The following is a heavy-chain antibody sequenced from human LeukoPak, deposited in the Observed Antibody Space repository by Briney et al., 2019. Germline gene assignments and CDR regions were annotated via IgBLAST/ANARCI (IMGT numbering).Heavy chain of an antibody. Sequence: PSETLSLTCAVYGGSFSGYYWSWIRQPPGKGLEWIGEINHSGSTNYNPSLKSRVTISVDTSKNQFSLKLSSVTAADTAVYYCARTGRWLHPKGIFDYWGQGTLVTVSS. CDR3: ARTGRWLHPKGIFDY. J-gene: IGHJ4*02. CDR1: GGSFSGYY. V-gene: IGHV4-34*01. CDR2: INHSGST. D-gene: IGHD5-24*01.